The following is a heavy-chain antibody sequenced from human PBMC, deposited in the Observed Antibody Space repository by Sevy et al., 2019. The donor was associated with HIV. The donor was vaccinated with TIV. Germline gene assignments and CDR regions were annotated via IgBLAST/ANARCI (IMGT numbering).Heavy chain of an antibody. Sequence: GGSLRLSCVASGFVFRDYGMHWVRQAPGKGLEWVATIWNDMTNKYYADSAKGRFTISRDNSKNTLYLQMNSLRAEDTDVDYCASLPNNYYDRGGYSGDDAFDIWGQGTMVTVSS. CDR2: IWNDMTNK. J-gene: IGHJ3*02. V-gene: IGHV3-33*08. D-gene: IGHD3-22*01. CDR3: ASLPNNYYDRGGYSGDDAFDI. CDR1: GFVFRDYG.